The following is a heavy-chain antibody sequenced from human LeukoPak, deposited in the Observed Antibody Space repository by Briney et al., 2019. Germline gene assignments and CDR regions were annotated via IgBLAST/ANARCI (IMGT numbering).Heavy chain of an antibody. D-gene: IGHD6-6*01. V-gene: IGHV1-46*01. CDR1: GYTFTSYY. Sequence: AASVKVSCKASGYTFTSYYMHWVRQAPGQGLEWMGIINPSGGSTSYAQKFQGRVTMTRDMSTSTVYMELSSLRSEGTAVYYCARVSSSYYYYYYMDVWGKGTTVTVSS. J-gene: IGHJ6*03. CDR2: INPSGGST. CDR3: ARVSSSYYYYYYMDV.